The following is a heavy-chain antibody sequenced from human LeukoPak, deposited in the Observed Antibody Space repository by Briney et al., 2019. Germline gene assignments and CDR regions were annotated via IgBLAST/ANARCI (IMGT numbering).Heavy chain of an antibody. Sequence: AASVKVSCEASGYTFTDSHIHWVRQAPGHGLEWMGWITPNSGGTNYAEKFYGRVTTTRDTSISTAVMELGGLRSHDTAVYYGTRYSHGAEACIPHVVYWGQGARVTVSS. J-gene: IGHJ4*02. CDR3: TRYSHGAEACIPHVVY. CDR1: GYTFTDSH. CDR2: ITPNSGGT. D-gene: IGHD1-26*01. V-gene: IGHV1-2*02.